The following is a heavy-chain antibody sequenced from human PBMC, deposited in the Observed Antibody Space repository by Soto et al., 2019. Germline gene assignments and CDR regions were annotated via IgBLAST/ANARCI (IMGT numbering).Heavy chain of an antibody. CDR3: ARAPHGSGNWFDP. J-gene: IGHJ5*02. CDR1: GYTFTSYA. V-gene: IGHV1-3*01. CDR2: INAGNGNT. Sequence: QVPLVQSGAEVKKPGASVKVSCKASGYTFTSYAMHWVRQAPGQRLEWMGWINAGNGNTKYSQKFQGRVTITRDTSASTAYMELSSLRSEDTAVYYCARAPHGSGNWFDPWGQGTLVTVSS. D-gene: IGHD3-10*01.